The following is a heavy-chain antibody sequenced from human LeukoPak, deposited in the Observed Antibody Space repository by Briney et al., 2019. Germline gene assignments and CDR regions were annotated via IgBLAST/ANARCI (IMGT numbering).Heavy chain of an antibody. CDR3: ARGPTYYDFWSGYYLDAFDI. V-gene: IGHV4-34*01. J-gene: IGHJ3*02. Sequence: PSETLSLTCAVYGGSFSGYHFSWIRQPPGKGLEWIGEINHSGSTNYNPSLKSRVTISVDTSKNQFSLKLSSVTAADTAVYYCARGPTYYDFWSGYYLDAFDIWGQGTMVTVSS. CDR1: GGSFSGYH. D-gene: IGHD3-3*01. CDR2: INHSGST.